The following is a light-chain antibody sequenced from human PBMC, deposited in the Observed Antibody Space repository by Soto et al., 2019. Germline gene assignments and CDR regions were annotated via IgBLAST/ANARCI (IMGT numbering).Light chain of an antibody. CDR3: QQGGNWQFT. V-gene: IGKV3D-11*01. CDR1: QDVGTY. Sequence: VLTQSPVTLSLSPGERATLSCRASQDVGTYVAWYQVRGGQAPRLLISGASNRATRIPDRINGGGSGADFILTISSLESGDSAVYFYQQGGNWQFTFGQGTRVEIK. CDR2: GAS. J-gene: IGKJ5*01.